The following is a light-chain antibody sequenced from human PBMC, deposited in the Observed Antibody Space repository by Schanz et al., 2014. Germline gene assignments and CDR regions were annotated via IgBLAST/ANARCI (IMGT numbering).Light chain of an antibody. CDR1: QSISNY. CDR3: QQSYSTPIA. CDR2: AAS. J-gene: IGKJ5*01. V-gene: IGKV1-39*01. Sequence: DIQMTQSPSSLSASVGDRVTITCRASQSISNYLNWYQQKPGKAPNLLIYAASTLQSGVPARFSGSGSGTDFTLTISSLQPEDFATYYCQQSYSTPIAFGQGTRLESK.